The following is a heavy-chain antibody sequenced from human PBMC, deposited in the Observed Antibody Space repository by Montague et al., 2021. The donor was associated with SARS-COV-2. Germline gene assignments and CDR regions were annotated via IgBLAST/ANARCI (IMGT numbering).Heavy chain of an antibody. J-gene: IGHJ2*01. Sequence: TLSLTCTVSGGSISSGGYYWSWIRQHPGKGLEWIGYIYYSGSTHYNPSLKSRVTISVYTSKNQFSLKLRSVTAADTAVYYCARVLGGYCSGCSCYRGWYFDLWGRGTLVTVSS. D-gene: IGHD2-15*01. CDR3: ARVLGGYCSGCSCYRGWYFDL. CDR2: IYYSGST. CDR1: GGSISSGGYY. V-gene: IGHV4-31*03.